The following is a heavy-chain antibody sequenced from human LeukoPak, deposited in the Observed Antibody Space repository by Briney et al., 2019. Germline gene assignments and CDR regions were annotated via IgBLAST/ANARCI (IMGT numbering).Heavy chain of an antibody. CDR2: ISSSSSYI. D-gene: IGHD3-10*01. Sequence: PGGSLRLSCAASGFTFSSYSMNWVRQAPGKGLEWVSSISSSSSYIYYADSVKGRFTISRDNAKNSLYLQMNSLRAEDTAVYYCARVFGSDSEIDYWGQGTLVTVSS. CDR3: ARVFGSDSEIDY. CDR1: GFTFSSYS. V-gene: IGHV3-21*01. J-gene: IGHJ4*02.